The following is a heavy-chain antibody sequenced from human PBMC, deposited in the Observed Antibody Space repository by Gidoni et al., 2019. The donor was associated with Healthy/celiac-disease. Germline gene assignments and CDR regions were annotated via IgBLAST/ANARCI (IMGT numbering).Heavy chain of an antibody. D-gene: IGHD3-22*01. J-gene: IGHJ4*02. V-gene: IGHV1-69*09. Sequence: QVQLVQSGAEVKKHGYSVKVSCKAAGGTLSSYAISWVRQAPGQGLEWLGRIIPILGIANYAQKCQGRVTITADKSTSTAYMELSSLGSDDTTVYYCARDYDSSAIIPMYWGQGTLVTVSS. CDR3: ARDYDSSAIIPMY. CDR2: IIPILGIA. CDR1: GGTLSSYA.